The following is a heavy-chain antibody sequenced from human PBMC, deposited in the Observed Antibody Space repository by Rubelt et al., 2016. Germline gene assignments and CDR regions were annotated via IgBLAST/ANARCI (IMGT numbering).Heavy chain of an antibody. CDR2: IWYDGSNE. CDR1: GFTFGNYG. D-gene: IGHD2-21*02. CDR3: ARDRAYCGGDCYPLFFGMDV. J-gene: IGHJ6*02. V-gene: IGHV3-33*01. Sequence: QGQLVESGGGVVQPGRSLRLSCAASGFTFGNYGMHWVRQAPGKGLEWVAVIWYDGSNEDYADSVKGRLTISRDNSKNTVYLQMNSVRAEDTAVYYCARDRAYCGGDCYPLFFGMDVWGPGTTVTVSS.